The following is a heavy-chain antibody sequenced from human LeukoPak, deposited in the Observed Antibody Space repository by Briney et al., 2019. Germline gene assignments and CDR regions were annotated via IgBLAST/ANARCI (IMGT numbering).Heavy chain of an antibody. CDR1: GSTFSSHW. CDR3: ARVYYDSSGYRDAFDI. D-gene: IGHD3-22*01. CDR2: INSDGSST. V-gene: IGHV3-74*01. Sequence: GGSLRLSCAASGSTFSSHWMHWVRQAPGKGLVWVPRINSDGSSTSYADSVKGRFTISRDNAKNTLYLQMNSLRAEDTAVYYCARVYYDSSGYRDAFDIWGQGTMVTVSS. J-gene: IGHJ3*02.